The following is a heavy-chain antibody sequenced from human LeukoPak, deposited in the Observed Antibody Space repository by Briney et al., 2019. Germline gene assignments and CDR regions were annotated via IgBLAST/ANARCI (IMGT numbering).Heavy chain of an antibody. V-gene: IGHV4-34*01. CDR3: ARGLYHGSGPYYYYYYGMDV. Sequence: PSETLSLTCAVYGGSFSGYYWSWIRQPPGKGLEWIGEINHSGSTNYNPSLKSRVTISVDTSKNQFSLKLSSVTAADTAVYYCARGLYHGSGPYYYYYYGMDVWGQGTTVTVSS. D-gene: IGHD3-10*01. J-gene: IGHJ6*02. CDR1: GGSFSGYY. CDR2: INHSGST.